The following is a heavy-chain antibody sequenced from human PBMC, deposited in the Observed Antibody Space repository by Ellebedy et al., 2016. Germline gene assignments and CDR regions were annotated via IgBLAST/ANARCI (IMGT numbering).Heavy chain of an antibody. CDR2: INTGGGST. V-gene: IGHV1-46*01. CDR1: GYTFTDYY. J-gene: IGHJ5*02. D-gene: IGHD5-24*01. CDR3: ARAVTGSRDGYQSGTFDP. Sequence: ASVKVSXXASGYTFTDYYMHWVRQAPGQGLEWMGIINTGGGSTSYAQKFQGRVTMTRDRSTSTVYMELSSLRSEDTAVYYCARAVTGSRDGYQSGTFDPWGQGTLVTVSS.